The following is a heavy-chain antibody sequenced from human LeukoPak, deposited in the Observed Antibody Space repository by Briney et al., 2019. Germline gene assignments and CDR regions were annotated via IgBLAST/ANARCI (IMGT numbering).Heavy chain of an antibody. CDR2: ISGSGGST. Sequence: GGSLRLSCAASGFTFSSYAMSWVRQAPGKGLEWVSAISGSGGSTYYADSVKGRFTISRDNSKNTLYLQMNSLRAEDTAVYYCANPPYYDFWSPYYYYGVDVWGQGTTVTVSS. D-gene: IGHD3-3*01. J-gene: IGHJ6*02. CDR3: ANPPYYDFWSPYYYYGVDV. CDR1: GFTFSSYA. V-gene: IGHV3-23*01.